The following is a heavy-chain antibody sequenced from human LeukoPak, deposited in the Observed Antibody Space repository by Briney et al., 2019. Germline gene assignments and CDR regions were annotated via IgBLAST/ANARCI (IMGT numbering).Heavy chain of an antibody. J-gene: IGHJ3*02. Sequence: GGSLRLSCAASGFAFSSCSMNWVRQAPGKGLEWVSSISSRGSYIYYADSVKGRFTISRDNAKNSLYLQMNSLRAEDTAVYYCARDLWSSSSWLEPSPGDAFDIWGQGTMVTVSS. CDR2: ISSRGSYI. D-gene: IGHD6-13*01. CDR3: ARDLWSSSSWLEPSPGDAFDI. V-gene: IGHV3-21*01. CDR1: GFAFSSCS.